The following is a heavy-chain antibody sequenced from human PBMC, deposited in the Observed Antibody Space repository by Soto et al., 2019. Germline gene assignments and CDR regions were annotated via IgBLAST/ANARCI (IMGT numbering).Heavy chain of an antibody. CDR2: IYYSGRT. V-gene: IGHV4-59*08. CDR3: ARHMYGDHDDAFDL. D-gene: IGHD4-17*01. Sequence: QVQLQESGPGLVKPSETLSLTCTVSGGSISTYYWSWIRQPPGKGLEWIGYIYYSGRTNYNPSLKSRVPISVDTSKHQFSLKLSSVTAADTAVYYCARHMYGDHDDAFDLWGQGTMVTVSS. J-gene: IGHJ3*01. CDR1: GGSISTYY.